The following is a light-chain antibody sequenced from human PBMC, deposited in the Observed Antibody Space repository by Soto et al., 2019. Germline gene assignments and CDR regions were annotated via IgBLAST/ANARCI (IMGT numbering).Light chain of an antibody. J-gene: IGKJ5*01. Sequence: ESVLTQSPGTRSLSPGERATLSCRARQSVSSMFLAWDQQRPGQAPRLRIYDASNRATGIPARFSGSGSGTDFTLTISSLEPEDFAVYYCQQRSNWPPITFGQGTRLEIK. CDR1: QSVSSMF. CDR3: QQRSNWPPIT. CDR2: DAS. V-gene: IGKV3-11*01.